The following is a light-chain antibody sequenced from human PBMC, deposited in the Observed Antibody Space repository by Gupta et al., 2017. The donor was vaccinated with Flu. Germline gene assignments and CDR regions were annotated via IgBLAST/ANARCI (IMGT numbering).Light chain of an antibody. V-gene: IGLV1-44*01. CDR1: SSNIGTNN. CDR2: NND. Sequence: QSVLTQPPSASGPPGQRVTISCSGSSSNIGTNNVNWYQQLPGTAPKLLIYNNDERPSGVPERFSGSKSDTSASLAISGLQSEDEADYYCAAWDDSLNEVLGTGTKVTVL. J-gene: IGLJ1*01. CDR3: AAWDDSLNEV.